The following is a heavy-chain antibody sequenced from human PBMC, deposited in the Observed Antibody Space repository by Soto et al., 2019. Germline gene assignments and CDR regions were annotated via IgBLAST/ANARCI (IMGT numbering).Heavy chain of an antibody. J-gene: IGHJ6*03. D-gene: IGHD6-13*01. CDR1: GGSISSYY. CDR3: ARELGSSSLNYMAV. Sequence: QVQLQESGPGLVKPSETLSLTCTVSGGSISSYYWSWIRQPPGKGLEWIGYIYYSGSTNYNPSLKSRVTISVDTSKNQCSLKLSYVTAADTAVYYCARELGSSSLNYMAVWVKGTTVTVSS. CDR2: IYYSGST. V-gene: IGHV4-59*01.